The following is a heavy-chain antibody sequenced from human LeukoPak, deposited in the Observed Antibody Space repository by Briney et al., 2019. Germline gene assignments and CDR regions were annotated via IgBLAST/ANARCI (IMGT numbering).Heavy chain of an antibody. D-gene: IGHD1-26*01. CDR2: INHSGST. V-gene: IGHV4-34*01. CDR1: GGSFSGYY. J-gene: IGHJ3*02. CDR3: ALPDGSYFSGDAFDI. Sequence: SETLSLTCAVYGGSFSGYYWSWIRQPPGKGLEWIGEINHSGSTNYNPSLKSRVTISVDTSKNQFSLKLSSVTAADTAVYYCALPDGSYFSGDAFDIWAKGQWSPSLQ.